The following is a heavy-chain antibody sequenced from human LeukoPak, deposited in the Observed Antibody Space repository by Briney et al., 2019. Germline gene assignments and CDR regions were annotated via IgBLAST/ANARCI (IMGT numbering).Heavy chain of an antibody. D-gene: IGHD3-10*02. CDR2: ISSSGSTI. CDR1: GFTVNNDY. J-gene: IGHJ6*04. CDR3: AELGITMIGGV. V-gene: IGHV3-11*04. Sequence: GGSLRLSCVVSGFTVNNDYMSWVRQAPGKGLEWVSYISSSGSTIYYADSVKGRFTISRDNAKNSLYLQMNSLRAEDTAVYYCAELGITMIGGVWGKGTTVTISS.